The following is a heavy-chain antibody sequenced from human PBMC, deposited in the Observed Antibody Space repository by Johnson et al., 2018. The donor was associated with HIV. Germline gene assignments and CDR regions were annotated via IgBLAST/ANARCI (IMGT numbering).Heavy chain of an antibody. CDR2: INWNGGST. Sequence: VQLVESGGGVVQPGRSLRLSCAASGFTFSNYPMHWVRQAPGKGLEWVSGINWNGGSTGYADSVKGRFTISRDNAKNSLYLQMNSLRAEDTALYYCARDRTGGSYPRAFDIWGQGTMVTVSS. V-gene: IGHV3-20*04. D-gene: IGHD1-26*01. J-gene: IGHJ3*02. CDR1: GFTFSNYP. CDR3: ARDRTGGSYPRAFDI.